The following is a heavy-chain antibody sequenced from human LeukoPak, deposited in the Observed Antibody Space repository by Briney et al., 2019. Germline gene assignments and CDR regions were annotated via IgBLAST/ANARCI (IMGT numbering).Heavy chain of an antibody. CDR3: ARARIQAAAAFDI. CDR1: GFTFRNYA. J-gene: IGHJ3*02. V-gene: IGHV3-23*01. CDR2: ISGGGGST. D-gene: IGHD6-25*01. Sequence: GGSLRLSCAASGFTFRNYAMSWVRQAPGKGLEWVSTISGGGGSTYYADSVKGRFTISRDNSKNTLYLQMNSLRAEDTAVYYCARARIQAAAAFDIWGQGTMVTVSS.